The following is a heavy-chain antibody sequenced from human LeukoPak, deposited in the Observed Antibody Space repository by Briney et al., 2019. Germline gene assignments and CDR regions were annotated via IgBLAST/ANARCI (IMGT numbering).Heavy chain of an antibody. Sequence: GGSLRLSCAASGFTFSSYGMHWVRQAPGKGLEWVAFIRYDGSNKYYADSVKGRFTISGDNSKNTLYLQMNSLRAEDTAVYYCAKDLHVVAATFFDYWGQGTLVTVSS. CDR1: GFTFSSYG. D-gene: IGHD2-15*01. CDR3: AKDLHVVAATFFDY. J-gene: IGHJ4*02. V-gene: IGHV3-30*02. CDR2: IRYDGSNK.